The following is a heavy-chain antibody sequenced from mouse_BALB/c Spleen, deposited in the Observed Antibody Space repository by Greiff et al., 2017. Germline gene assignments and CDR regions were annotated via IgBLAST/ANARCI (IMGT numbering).Heavy chain of an antibody. Sequence: EVQRVESGGGLVKPGGSLKLSCAASGFTFSSYAMSWVRQSPEKRLEWVAEISSGGSYTYYPDTVTGRFTISRDNAKNTLYLEMSSLRSEDTAMYYCARDDYLDAMDYWGQGTSVTVSS. CDR2: ISSGGSYT. J-gene: IGHJ4*01. D-gene: IGHD5-5*01. V-gene: IGHV5-9-4*01. CDR3: ARDDYLDAMDY. CDR1: GFTFSSYA.